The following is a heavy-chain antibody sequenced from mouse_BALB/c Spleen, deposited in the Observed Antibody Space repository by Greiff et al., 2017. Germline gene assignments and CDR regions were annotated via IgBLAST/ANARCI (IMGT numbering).Heavy chain of an antibody. J-gene: IGHJ2*01. V-gene: IGHV2-9*02. Sequence: VKVVESGPGLVAPSQSLSITCTVSGFSLTSYGVHWVRQPPGKGLEWLGVIWAGGSTNYNSALMSRLSISKDNSKSQVFLKMNSLQTDDTAMYYCARGGFYYGSSHFDYWGQGTTLTVSS. CDR3: ARGGFYYGSSHFDY. D-gene: IGHD1-1*01. CDR2: IWAGGST. CDR1: GFSLTSYG.